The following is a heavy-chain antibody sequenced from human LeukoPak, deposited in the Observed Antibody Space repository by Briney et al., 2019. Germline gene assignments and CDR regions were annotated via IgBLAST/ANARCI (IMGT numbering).Heavy chain of an antibody. CDR1: GGSISSYY. J-gene: IGHJ6*04. V-gene: IGHV4-59*01. CDR2: IYYSGST. D-gene: IGHD3-10*01. Sequence: MASEPLSLTCTVSGGSISSYYWSWIRQPPGKGLEWIGYIYYSGSTNYNPSLKSRVTISVDTSKNQFSLKLSSVTAADTAVYYCARDSAYGSGTYGMDVWGKGTTVTVSS. CDR3: ARDSAYGSGTYGMDV.